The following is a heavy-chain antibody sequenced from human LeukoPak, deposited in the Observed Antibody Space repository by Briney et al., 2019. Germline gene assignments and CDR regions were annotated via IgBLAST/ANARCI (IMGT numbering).Heavy chain of an antibody. D-gene: IGHD6-19*01. V-gene: IGHV1-2*02. CDR1: GYTLTGYY. CDR3: ARDRVGSGWPRPYYFEV. CDR2: INPNTGAT. Sequence: ASVKVSCKASGYTLTGYYLHWVRQAPGQGLEWMGWINPNTGATHNASKFQGRITMTRDSSISTAYMDLSRLGSDDTAVYYCARDRVGSGWPRPYYFEVWGQGTLVTVSS. J-gene: IGHJ4*02.